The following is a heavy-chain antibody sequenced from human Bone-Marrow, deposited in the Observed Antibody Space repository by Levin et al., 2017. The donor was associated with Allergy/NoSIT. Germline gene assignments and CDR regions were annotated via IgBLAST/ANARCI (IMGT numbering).Heavy chain of an antibody. Sequence: GGSLRLSCAASGFTFSNAWMSWVRQAPGKGLEWVGRIKSKTDGGTTDYAAPVKGRFTISRDDSENTLYLQMNSLETDDTAVYYCARLRELKDWGQGALVTVSS. J-gene: IGHJ4*02. CDR3: ARLRELKD. CDR2: IKSKTDGGTT. CDR1: GFTFSNAW. D-gene: IGHD3-10*01. V-gene: IGHV3-15*01.